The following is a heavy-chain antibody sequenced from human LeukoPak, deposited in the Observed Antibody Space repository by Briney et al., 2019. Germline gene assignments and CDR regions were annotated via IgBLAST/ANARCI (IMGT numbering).Heavy chain of an antibody. CDR3: VRESVYYDSSGYYNVLDY. Sequence: GGSLRLSCAASGFTFSSHSMNWVRQAPGKGLEWVSVITSSSDYIYYADSLKGRFTVSRDNAKNSLYLQVNSLRAEDTAVYYCVRESVYYDSSGYYNVLDYWGQGTLITVSS. J-gene: IGHJ4*02. V-gene: IGHV3-21*01. CDR1: GFTFSSHS. D-gene: IGHD3-22*01. CDR2: ITSSSDYI.